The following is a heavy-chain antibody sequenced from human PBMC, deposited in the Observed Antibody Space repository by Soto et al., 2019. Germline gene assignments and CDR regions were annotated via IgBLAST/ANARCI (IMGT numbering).Heavy chain of an antibody. V-gene: IGHV3-23*01. J-gene: IGHJ4*02. Sequence: EVQLLESGGDLVQPGRSLRLSCAASGFTFSGYAMSWVRQAPGKGLEWVSVIHGGGNSAYYADSVKGRFTISRDNSKITLYLQMSSLRGEDTAVYYCAKNRGGVTTAGHFDYWGQGTLVTVYS. CDR1: GFTFSGYA. D-gene: IGHD4-17*01. CDR3: AKNRGGVTTAGHFDY. CDR2: IHGGGNSA.